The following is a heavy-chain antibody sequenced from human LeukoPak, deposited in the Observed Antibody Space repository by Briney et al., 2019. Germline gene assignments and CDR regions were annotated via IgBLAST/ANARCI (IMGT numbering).Heavy chain of an antibody. V-gene: IGHV3-23*01. J-gene: IGHJ4*02. CDR1: GFTFSSYA. CDR3: ARSQRIDWNFDY. CDR2: ISGSGGST. D-gene: IGHD3-9*01. Sequence: PGGSLRLSCAASGFTFSSYAMSWVRQAPGKGLEWVSAISGSGGSTYYADSVNGRFTISRDTSKNTVFLQINSLRVEDTAVYYCARSQRIDWNFDYWGQGTLVTVSS.